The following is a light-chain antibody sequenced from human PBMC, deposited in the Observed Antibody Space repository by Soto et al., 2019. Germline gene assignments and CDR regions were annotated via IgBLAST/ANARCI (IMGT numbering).Light chain of an antibody. J-gene: IGKJ4*02. Sequence: DIQMTQSPSSLSASVGDRVTITCQASQDISNYLNWYQQKPGKAPKLLIYDASNLETGVPSRFSGSGSGTDFTFTISSLQPEDIATYYCQQSYTIPLTVGGGTKVDSK. CDR2: DAS. V-gene: IGKV1-33*01. CDR1: QDISNY. CDR3: QQSYTIPLT.